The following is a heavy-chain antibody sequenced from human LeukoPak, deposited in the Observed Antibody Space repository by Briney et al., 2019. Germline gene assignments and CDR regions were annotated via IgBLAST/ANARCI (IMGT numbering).Heavy chain of an antibody. Sequence: GGSLRLSCAASEFTFDNYAMSWVRQAPGKGLEWVSVISGSGYYSYYADSVRGRFTLSRDNSKNTLYLQMTSLRAEDTAVYYCAKESSGGWYFDYWGQGTLVTVSS. D-gene: IGHD6-19*01. J-gene: IGHJ4*02. CDR2: ISGSGYYS. V-gene: IGHV3-23*01. CDR1: EFTFDNYA. CDR3: AKESSGGWYFDY.